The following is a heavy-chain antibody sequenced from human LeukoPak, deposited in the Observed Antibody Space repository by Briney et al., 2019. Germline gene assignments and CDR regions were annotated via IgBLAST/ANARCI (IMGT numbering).Heavy chain of an antibody. D-gene: IGHD2-2*01. V-gene: IGHV3-23*01. CDR1: GGTFSSYA. CDR2: ISGSGGST. J-gene: IGHJ4*02. Sequence: GASVKVSCKASGGTFSSYAMSWVRQAPGKGLEWVSAISGSGGSTYYADSVKGRFTVSRDNSRIYLQMNSLRAEDTALYYCAKGDVVVPGFLDYWGQGTLVTASS. CDR3: AKGDVVVPGFLDY.